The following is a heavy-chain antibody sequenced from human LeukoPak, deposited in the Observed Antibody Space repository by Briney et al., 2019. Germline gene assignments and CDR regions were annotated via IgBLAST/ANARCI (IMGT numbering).Heavy chain of an antibody. D-gene: IGHD1-26*01. CDR2: ISLAGRT. CDR1: GGSITTTNY. CDR3: SRESGPFCPFGH. V-gene: IGHV4-4*02. Sequence: SETLSLTCGVSGGSITTTNYWSWVRQPPGAGLGWIGEISLAGRTRYNPSLQSRVHISIDESKNHLYLNLASVTAADTAVYYCSRESGPFCPFGHWGQGTLVAVTS. J-gene: IGHJ4*02.